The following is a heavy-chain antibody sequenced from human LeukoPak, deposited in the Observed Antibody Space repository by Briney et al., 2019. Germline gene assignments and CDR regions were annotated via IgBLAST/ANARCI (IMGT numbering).Heavy chain of an antibody. J-gene: IGHJ4*02. CDR1: GYTFTSYG. CDR3: ARGTSITMVRGVIIKPYYFDY. CDR2: ISAYSGNT. V-gene: IGHV1-18*01. D-gene: IGHD3-10*01. Sequence: ASVKVSCKASGYTFTSYGISWVRQAPGQGLEWMGWISAYSGNTNYAQKLQGRVTMTTDTSTSTAYMELRSLRSDDTAVYYCARGTSITMVRGVIIKPYYFDYWGQGTLVTVSS.